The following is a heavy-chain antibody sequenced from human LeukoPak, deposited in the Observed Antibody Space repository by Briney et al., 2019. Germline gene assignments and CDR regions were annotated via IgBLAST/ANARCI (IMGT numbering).Heavy chain of an antibody. CDR1: GFTFSSYG. D-gene: IGHD3-22*01. J-gene: IGHJ4*02. CDR2: ISYDGSNK. Sequence: GGSLRLTCAASGFTFSSYGMHWVRQAPGKGLEWVAVISYDGSNKYYADSVKGRFTISRDNSKNTLYLQMNSLRAEDTAVYYCAKKETYYYDSALGYWGQGTLVTVSS. V-gene: IGHV3-30*18. CDR3: AKKETYYYDSALGY.